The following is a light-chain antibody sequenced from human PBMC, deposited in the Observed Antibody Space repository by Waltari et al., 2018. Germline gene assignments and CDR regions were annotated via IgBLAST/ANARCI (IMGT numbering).Light chain of an antibody. CDR2: DKN. Sequence: TQDPAVSVAMEQTVRITCQGDSLTSYYARWYRQRPGQAPILVMYDKNNRPSGVPDRFSGSSSDNTASLTITGAQAEDEAYYYCHSRDASGVGGTFGGGTKLTVL. CDR3: HSRDASGVGGT. J-gene: IGLJ3*02. CDR1: SLTSYY. V-gene: IGLV3-19*01.